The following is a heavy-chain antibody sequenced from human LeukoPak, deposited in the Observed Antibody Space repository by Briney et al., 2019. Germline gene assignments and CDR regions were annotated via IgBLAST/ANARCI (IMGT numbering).Heavy chain of an antibody. D-gene: IGHD3-3*01. CDR1: GFTFSSYA. CDR3: AKFRSGHSSGPHDAFDI. Sequence: GGSLRLSCAASGFTFSSYAMSWVRQAPGKGLEWVSAISGSGGSTYYADSVKGRFTISRDNSKNTLYLQMNSLRAEDTAVYYCAKFRSGHSSGPHDAFDIWGQGAMVTVSS. CDR2: ISGSGGST. J-gene: IGHJ3*02. V-gene: IGHV3-23*01.